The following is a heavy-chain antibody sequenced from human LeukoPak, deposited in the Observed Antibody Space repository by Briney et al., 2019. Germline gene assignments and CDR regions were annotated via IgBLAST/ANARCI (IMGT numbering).Heavy chain of an antibody. CDR3: ARDYRYPFDY. V-gene: IGHV3-7*01. D-gene: IGHD3-16*02. CDR2: IKQDASEK. J-gene: IGHJ4*02. CDR1: GFSFSSHW. Sequence: GGSLRLSCAASGFSFSSHWMSWVRQAPGKGLEWVANIKQDASEKYYVDSVKGRFTISRDNAKNSLYLQMNSLRVEDTAVYYCARDYRYPFDYWGQGNLVTVSS.